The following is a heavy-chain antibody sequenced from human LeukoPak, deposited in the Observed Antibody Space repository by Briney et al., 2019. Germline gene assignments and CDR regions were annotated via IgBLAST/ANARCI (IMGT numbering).Heavy chain of an antibody. CDR3: AKGRIVGYSSGWAFDY. Sequence: GGSLRLSCAASGFTFSSFGMHWVRQAPGKGLEWVAFIRYDGINRYYADSVRGRFTISRDNSKNTLYLQMNSLRAEDTAVYYCAKGRIVGYSSGWAFDYWGQGALVTVSA. D-gene: IGHD6-19*01. V-gene: IGHV3-30*02. CDR2: IRYDGINR. J-gene: IGHJ4*02. CDR1: GFTFSSFG.